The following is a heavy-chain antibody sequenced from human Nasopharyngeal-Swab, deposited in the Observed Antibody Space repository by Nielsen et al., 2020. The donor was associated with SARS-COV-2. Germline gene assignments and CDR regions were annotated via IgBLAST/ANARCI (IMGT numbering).Heavy chain of an antibody. D-gene: IGHD3-10*01. CDR2: IWYDGSNK. CDR1: GFTFSSYG. V-gene: IGHV3-33*01. Sequence: GGSLRLSCAASGFTFSSYGMHWVRQAPGKGLEWVALIWYDGSNKYYADSVKGRFTISRDNFKNTLYLQMNSLRAEDTAVYYCARGELLWFGADYWGQGTLVPVSS. CDR3: ARGELLWFGADY. J-gene: IGHJ4*02.